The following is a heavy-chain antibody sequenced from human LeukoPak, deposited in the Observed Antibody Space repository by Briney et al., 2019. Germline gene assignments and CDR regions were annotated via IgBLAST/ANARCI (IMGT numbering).Heavy chain of an antibody. D-gene: IGHD4-17*01. CDR3: AKGTVTKTGYFDY. CDR2: IYYSGST. Sequence: SETLSLTCTVSGGSISSYYWSWIRQPPGKGLEWIGYIYYSGSTNYNPSLKSRVTISVDTSKNQFSLKLSSVTAADTAVYYCAKGTVTKTGYFDYWGQGTLVTVSS. V-gene: IGHV4-59*01. J-gene: IGHJ4*02. CDR1: GGSISSYY.